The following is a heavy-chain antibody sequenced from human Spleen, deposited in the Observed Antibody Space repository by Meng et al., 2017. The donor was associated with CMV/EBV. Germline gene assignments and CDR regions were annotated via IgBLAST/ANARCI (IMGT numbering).Heavy chain of an antibody. J-gene: IGHJ5*02. CDR1: GSTFSAHS. D-gene: IGHD6-19*01. CDR3: ARFTVAGTTDWFDP. CDR2: INPNNGAT. Sequence: ASGSTFSAHSLHWVRQTPGHGLEWMGWINPNNGATHYAQNFQDRVTLTRDTSISTAYMELTRLTSNDTAVYYCARFTVAGTTDWFDPWGQGSLVTVSS. V-gene: IGHV1-2*02.